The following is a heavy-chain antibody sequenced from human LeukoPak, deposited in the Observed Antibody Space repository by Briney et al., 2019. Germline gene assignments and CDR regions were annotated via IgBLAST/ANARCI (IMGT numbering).Heavy chain of an antibody. V-gene: IGHV3-74*01. Sequence: GGSLRLSCAASGFTFSSYWMHWVRQAPGKGLVWVSRINSDGSSTSYADSVKGRFTISRDNAKNTPYLQMNSLRAEDTAVYYCASGPVSLWFGELLVWGQGTLVTVSS. CDR1: GFTFSSYW. J-gene: IGHJ4*02. CDR3: ASGPVSLWFGELLV. D-gene: IGHD3-10*01. CDR2: INSDGSST.